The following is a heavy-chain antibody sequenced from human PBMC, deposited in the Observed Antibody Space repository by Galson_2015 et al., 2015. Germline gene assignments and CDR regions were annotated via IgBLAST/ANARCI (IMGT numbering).Heavy chain of an antibody. CDR1: GYTFTGYY. Sequence: SVKVSCKASGYTFTGYYMHWVRQAPGQGLEWMGWINPNSGGTNYAQKFQGWVTMTRDTSISTAYMELSRLRSDDTALYYCAKVDGRCSGGSCYNWFDPWGQGTLVTVSS. D-gene: IGHD2-15*01. J-gene: IGHJ5*02. V-gene: IGHV1-2*04. CDR2: INPNSGGT. CDR3: AKVDGRCSGGSCYNWFDP.